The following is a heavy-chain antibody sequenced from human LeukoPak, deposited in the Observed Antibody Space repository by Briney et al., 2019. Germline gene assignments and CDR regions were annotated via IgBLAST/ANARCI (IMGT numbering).Heavy chain of an antibody. J-gene: IGHJ3*02. CDR1: GYTFTGSY. CDR3: AREEGAPIAAANI. D-gene: IGHD6-13*01. CDR2: ISAYNGDT. Sequence: ASVKVSCKASGYTFTGSYIHWVRQAPGQGLEWMGWISAYNGDTNYVQKFQGRVTMTTDTSTSTAYMELKSLRSDDTAVYYCAREEGAPIAAANIWGLGTKVTVSS. V-gene: IGHV1-18*04.